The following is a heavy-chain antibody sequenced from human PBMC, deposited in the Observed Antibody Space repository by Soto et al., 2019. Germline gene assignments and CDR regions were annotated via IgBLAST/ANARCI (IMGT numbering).Heavy chain of an antibody. CDR1: GFTFSSYA. D-gene: IGHD1-26*01. CDR3: AKVLSSGSYSGALEY. Sequence: GGSLRLSCVASGFTFSSYAMSWVRQAPGKGLEWVSAISGSGGSTFYADSVKGRFTISRDNSKNTLYLQMNSLRVEDTAVYYCAKVLSSGSYSGALEYWGQGALVTVSS. J-gene: IGHJ4*02. CDR2: ISGSGGST. V-gene: IGHV3-23*01.